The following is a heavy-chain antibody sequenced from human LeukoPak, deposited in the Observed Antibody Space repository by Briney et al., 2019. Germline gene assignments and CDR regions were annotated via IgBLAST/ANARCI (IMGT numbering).Heavy chain of an antibody. Sequence: GESLKISCKGSGYSLTSYWISWVRQMPGKGLEWMGRIDPSDSYTNYSPSFQGHVTISADKSISTAYLQWSSLKASDTAMYYCARHTYYYDSSGYYPDTWGQGTLVTVSS. J-gene: IGHJ5*02. V-gene: IGHV5-10-1*01. D-gene: IGHD3-22*01. CDR1: GYSLTSYW. CDR2: IDPSDSYT. CDR3: ARHTYYYDSSGYYPDT.